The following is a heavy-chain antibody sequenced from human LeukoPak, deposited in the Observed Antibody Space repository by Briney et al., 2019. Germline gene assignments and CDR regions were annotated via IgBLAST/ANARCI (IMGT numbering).Heavy chain of an antibody. CDR3: ARAYSSSGKYYFDY. D-gene: IGHD6-13*01. V-gene: IGHV1-8*01. Sequence: ASVKVSCKASGYTFTSYDINWVRQATGQGLEWMGWMNPNSGNTGYAQKFQGRVTMTRNTSISTAYMELSSLRSEDTAVHYCARAYSSSGKYYFDYWGQGTLVTVSS. J-gene: IGHJ4*02. CDR2: MNPNSGNT. CDR1: GYTFTSYD.